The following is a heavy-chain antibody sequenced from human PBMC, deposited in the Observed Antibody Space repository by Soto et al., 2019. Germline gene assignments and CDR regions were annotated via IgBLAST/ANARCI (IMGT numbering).Heavy chain of an antibody. V-gene: IGHV1-3*01. CDR1: GYIFTTYA. Sequence: QVQLVQSGAKVKKPGPSVKVSCKASGYIFTTYAIHWVRQAPGQRLEWMGWINAGNCNTKYSQKLQGRVTITRDTSANTVYMELSSLTSEDTTLYYCARGQGNSGYDPLYLGGLGTLVTVSS. CDR2: INAGNCNT. D-gene: IGHD5-12*01. CDR3: ARGQGNSGYDPLYL. J-gene: IGHJ4*02.